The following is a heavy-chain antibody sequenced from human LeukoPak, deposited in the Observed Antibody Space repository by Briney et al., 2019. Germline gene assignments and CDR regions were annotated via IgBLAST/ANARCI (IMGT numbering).Heavy chain of an antibody. CDR3: AREIPMYYYDSSGYSFGR. CDR1: GYTFTGYY. D-gene: IGHD3-22*01. CDR2: INPSGGST. V-gene: IGHV1-46*01. J-gene: IGHJ4*02. Sequence: GASVKVSCKASGYTFTGYYMHWVRQAPGQGLVWMGIINPSGGSTSYAQKFQGRVTMTRDTSTSTVYMELSSLRSEDTAVYYCAREIPMYYYDSSGYSFGRWGQGTLVTVSS.